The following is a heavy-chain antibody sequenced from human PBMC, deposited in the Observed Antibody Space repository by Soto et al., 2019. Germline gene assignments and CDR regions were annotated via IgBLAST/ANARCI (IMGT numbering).Heavy chain of an antibody. CDR2: IRSKAYGGTT. D-gene: IGHD3-16*01. J-gene: IGHJ4*02. Sequence: EVQLVESGGGLVQPGRSLRLSCTASGFTFGDYTISWVRQAPGKGLEWVGFIRSKAYGGTTEYAASVKGRFSISRDDSKSIAYLRMSSLRTEDTAVYYCTRDSLFWVDTWFHYWGQGALVTVSS. CDR1: GFTFGDYT. CDR3: TRDSLFWVDTWFHY. V-gene: IGHV3-49*04.